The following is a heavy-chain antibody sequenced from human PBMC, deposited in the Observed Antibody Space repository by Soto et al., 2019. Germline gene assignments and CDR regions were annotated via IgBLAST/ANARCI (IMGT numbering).Heavy chain of an antibody. J-gene: IGHJ6*02. CDR2: ISSSSSYT. Sequence: QVQLVESGGGLVKPGGSLRLSCAASGFTFSDYYMSWIRQAPGKGLEWVSYISSSSSYTNYADSVKGRFTISRDNAKNSLYLQMNSLRAEDTAVYYCARESYYDSSGYYAGYYYYGMDVWGQGTKVTVSS. CDR3: ARESYYDSSGYYAGYYYYGMDV. CDR1: GFTFSDYY. V-gene: IGHV3-11*06. D-gene: IGHD3-22*01.